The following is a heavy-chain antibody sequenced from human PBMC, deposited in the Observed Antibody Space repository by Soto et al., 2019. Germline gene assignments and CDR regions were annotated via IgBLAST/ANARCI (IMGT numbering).Heavy chain of an antibody. CDR3: ARDDTRSNFLTWYDALDI. V-gene: IGHV3-7*03. CDR2: IKVDGSET. J-gene: IGHJ3*02. D-gene: IGHD6-13*01. CDR1: GFIISNYW. Sequence: EVQLVESGGGLVQPGGSLILSCGASGFIISNYWMTWVRQAPGRGLEWVANIKVDGSETNYVDSVKGRFTISRDNAKNSLYLQMTNLRGEDTAVYFCARDDTRSNFLTWYDALDIWGQGTMVTVSS.